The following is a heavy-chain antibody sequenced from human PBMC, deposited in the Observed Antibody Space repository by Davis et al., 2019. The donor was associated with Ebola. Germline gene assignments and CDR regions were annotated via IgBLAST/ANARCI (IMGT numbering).Heavy chain of an antibody. CDR2: ISNDGSNK. J-gene: IGHJ6*04. V-gene: IGHV3-30*04. CDR1: GFTFSGYG. D-gene: IGHD5-12*01. CDR3: ARVSLATRNYYGLDV. Sequence: GESLKISCVVSGFTFSGYGMHWVRQAPGKGLEWVTHISNDGSNKDYADSVKGRFTISRENSQSTVYLQINSLRAEDTAVYYCARVSLATRNYYGLDVWGEGTTVTVSS.